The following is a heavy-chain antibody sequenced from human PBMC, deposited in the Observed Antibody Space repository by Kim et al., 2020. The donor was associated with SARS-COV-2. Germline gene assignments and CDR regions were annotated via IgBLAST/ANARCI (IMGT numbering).Heavy chain of an antibody. CDR3: SSEGTGSFDY. CDR2: VHFDGST. V-gene: IGHV4-59*01. CDR1: GGYITTYY. J-gene: IGHJ4*02. D-gene: IGHD3-9*01. Sequence: PSETLSLTCTVSGGYITTYYWSWIRQSPGRGLEWIGYVHFDGSTNHNPSLMSRVTISLDTSNSRFSLKLTSVTAADTAVYFCSSEGTGSFDYWGQGTLVTGS.